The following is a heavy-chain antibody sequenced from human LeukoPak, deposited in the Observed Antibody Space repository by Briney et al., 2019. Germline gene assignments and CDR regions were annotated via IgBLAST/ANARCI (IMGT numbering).Heavy chain of an antibody. D-gene: IGHD6-6*01. J-gene: IGHJ4*02. Sequence: SVKVSCKASGGTFSSYAISWVRQAPGQGLEWMGGIIPIFGTANYAQKFQGRVTITADESTSTAYMELSSLRSEDTAVYYCARDRERGSSSRAWWGEVPRYFDYWGQGTLVTVSS. CDR2: IIPIFGTA. V-gene: IGHV1-69*13. CDR3: ARDRERGSSSRAWWGEVPRYFDY. CDR1: GGTFSSYA.